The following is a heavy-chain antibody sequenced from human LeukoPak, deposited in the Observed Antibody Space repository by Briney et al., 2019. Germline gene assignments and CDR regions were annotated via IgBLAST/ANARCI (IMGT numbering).Heavy chain of an antibody. CDR1: GYTFTNYY. CDR3: ARATWYGGNPSGAFDI. D-gene: IGHD4/OR15-4a*01. CDR2: INPSGGST. V-gene: IGHV1-46*01. Sequence: ASVKVSCKASGYTFTNYYIYWVRQAPGQGLEWMGIINPSGGSTDYAQKFQGRVTMNRDTSTTTVYMELSSLRSEDTAVYYCARATWYGGNPSGAFDIWGQGTMVTVSS. J-gene: IGHJ3*02.